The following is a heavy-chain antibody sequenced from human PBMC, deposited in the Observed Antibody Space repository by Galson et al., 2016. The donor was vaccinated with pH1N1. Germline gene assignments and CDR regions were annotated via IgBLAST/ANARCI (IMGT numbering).Heavy chain of an antibody. J-gene: IGHJ3*02. V-gene: IGHV5-51*03. Sequence: QSGAEVKKPGESLKISCKASGYRFTSYWIAWVRQVPGKGLEWVGVVNPGGSTIRYGPPFQGQVTISSDKSINTAYLQWISLKASDTATCYCARQYDFGDYRGNAFDIWGQGTLVTVSS. CDR3: ARQYDFGDYRGNAFDI. CDR1: GYRFTSYW. D-gene: IGHD4-17*01. CDR2: VNPGGSTI.